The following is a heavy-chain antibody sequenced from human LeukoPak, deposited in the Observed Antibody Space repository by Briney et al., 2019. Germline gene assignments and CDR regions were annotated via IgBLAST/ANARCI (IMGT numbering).Heavy chain of an antibody. CDR1: GYTFTSYA. J-gene: IGHJ5*02. CDR2: IIPILGTA. V-gene: IGHV1-69*13. D-gene: IGHD1-14*01. CDR3: ARDRGITDNWFDP. Sequence: SVKVSCKASGYTFTSYAISWVRQAPGQGLEWMGGIIPILGTANYAQKFQGRVTITADESTSTAYMELSSLRSEDTAVYYCARDRGITDNWFDPWGQGTLVTVSS.